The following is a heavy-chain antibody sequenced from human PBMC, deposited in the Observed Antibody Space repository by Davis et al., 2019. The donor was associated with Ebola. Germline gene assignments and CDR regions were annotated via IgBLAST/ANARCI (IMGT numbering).Heavy chain of an antibody. Sequence: MPSETLSLTCAVYGGSFSGYYWSWIRQPPGKGLEWIGEINHSGSTNYNPSLKSRVTISVDTSKNQFSLKLSPVTAADTAVYYCARGGSSWYEVHFDYWGQGTLVTVSS. J-gene: IGHJ4*02. V-gene: IGHV4-34*01. CDR1: GGSFSGYY. CDR3: ARGGSSWYEVHFDY. CDR2: INHSGST. D-gene: IGHD6-13*01.